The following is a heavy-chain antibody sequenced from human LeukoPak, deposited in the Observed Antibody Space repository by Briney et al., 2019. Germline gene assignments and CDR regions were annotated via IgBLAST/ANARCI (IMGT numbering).Heavy chain of an antibody. D-gene: IGHD2-15*01. CDR3: AKYLGSGGFQPLVY. CDR2: INADGSKT. V-gene: IGHV3-23*01. Sequence: PGGSLRLSCAVSGLTFTNYGRNWVRQAPEKGLEWVSSINADGSKTSHADSVKGRFTISRDNSKNTVSLQMDSLRAEDTAIYYCAKYLGSGGFQPLVYWGQGTLVTVSS. J-gene: IGHJ4*02. CDR1: GLTFTNYG.